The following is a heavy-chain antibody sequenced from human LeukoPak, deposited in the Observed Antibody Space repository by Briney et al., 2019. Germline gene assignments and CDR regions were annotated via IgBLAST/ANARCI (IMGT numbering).Heavy chain of an antibody. CDR2: ISSSSSNI. V-gene: IGHV3-21*01. CDR3: ARALYGGYCHFDY. D-gene: IGHD5-12*01. CDR1: GFAFNTFN. J-gene: IGHJ4*02. Sequence: GGSLRLSCAVSGFAFNTFNMNWVRQAPGEGLECVSSISSSSSNIYYADSVKGRFTISRDNAKNSLFLQMNSLRAEDTAVYYCARALYGGYCHFDYWCRGALVTVSS.